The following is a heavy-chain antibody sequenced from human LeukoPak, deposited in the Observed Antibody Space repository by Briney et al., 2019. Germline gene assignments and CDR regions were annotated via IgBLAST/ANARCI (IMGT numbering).Heavy chain of an antibody. CDR2: ISSSSSTI. CDR3: ARAVISIFDN. Sequence: PGGSLRLSCAASGFTLCSYTMNWVRQAPGKGLEWVSYISSSSSTIQYADSVKGRFTISRDNAENSLYLQMNSLGVEDTAVYYCARAVISIFDNWGQGTLVTVSS. V-gene: IGHV3-48*01. D-gene: IGHD3-3*02. CDR1: GFTLCSYT. J-gene: IGHJ4*02.